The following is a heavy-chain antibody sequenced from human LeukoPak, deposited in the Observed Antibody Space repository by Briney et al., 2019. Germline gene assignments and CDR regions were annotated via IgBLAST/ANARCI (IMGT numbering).Heavy chain of an antibody. D-gene: IGHD3-22*01. CDR1: GYTFTSYY. CDR2: INPSGGST. CDR3: AREDRYYYDSSGYNY. J-gene: IGHJ4*02. V-gene: IGHV1-46*01. Sequence: ASVKVSCKASGYTFTSYYMHWVRQAPGQGLEWMGIINPSGGSTSYAQKFQGRVTMTTDTSTSTAYMELRSLRSDDTAVYYCAREDRYYYDSSGYNYWGQGTLVTVSS.